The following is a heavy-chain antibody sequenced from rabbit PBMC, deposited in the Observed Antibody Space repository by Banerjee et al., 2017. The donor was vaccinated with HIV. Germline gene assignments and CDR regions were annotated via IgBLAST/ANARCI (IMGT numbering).Heavy chain of an antibody. CDR3: ARDLAGVIGWNFGL. CDR2: IGAAST. CDR1: GFSFSSNYW. J-gene: IGHJ4*01. Sequence: QEQLVESGGGLVQPEGSLTLTCKASGFSFSSNYWLCWVRQAPGKGLEWIACIGAASTYYATWAKGRFTISKTSSTTVTLQMTSLTAADTATYFCARDLAGVIGWNFGLWGPGTLVTVS. D-gene: IGHD4-1*01. V-gene: IGHV1S45*01.